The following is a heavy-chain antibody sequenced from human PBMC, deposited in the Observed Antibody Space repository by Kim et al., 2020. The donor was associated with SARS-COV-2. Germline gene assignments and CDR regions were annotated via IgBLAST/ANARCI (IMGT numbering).Heavy chain of an antibody. CDR2: IWYDGSNK. CDR1: GFTFSSYG. J-gene: IGHJ5*02. Sequence: GGSLRLSCAASGFTFSSYGMHWVRQAPGKGLEWVAVIWYDGSNKYYADSVKGRFTISRDNSKNTLYLQMNSLRAEDTAVYYCAKEGGSGWYWFDPWGQGTLVTVS. D-gene: IGHD6-19*01. V-gene: IGHV3-33*06. CDR3: AKEGGSGWYWFDP.